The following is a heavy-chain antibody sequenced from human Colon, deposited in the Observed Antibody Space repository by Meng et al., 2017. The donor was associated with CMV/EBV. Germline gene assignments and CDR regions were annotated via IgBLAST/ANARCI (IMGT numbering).Heavy chain of an antibody. CDR2: IHSTGGGT. D-gene: IGHD3-3*01. CDR3: ARESEVLQSLEWFSVFDY. V-gene: IGHV3-23*01. CDR1: GFTFNRHS. J-gene: IGHJ4*02. Sequence: GESLKISCAASGFTFNRHSMTWVRQAPGKGLEWVATIHSTGGGTFYADSVKGRFTISRDNSKDSLYLQMYSLRAEDTAKYYCARESEVLQSLEWFSVFDYWGQGTLVTVSS.